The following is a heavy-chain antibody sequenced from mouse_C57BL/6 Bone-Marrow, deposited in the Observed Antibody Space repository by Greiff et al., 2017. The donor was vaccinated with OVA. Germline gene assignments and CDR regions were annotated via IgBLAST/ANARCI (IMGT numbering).Heavy chain of an antibody. CDR3: ARNYYGSSCPWFAY. CDR1: GYTFTSYW. V-gene: IGHV1-69*01. Sequence: VQLQQPGAELVMPGASVKLSCKASGYTFTSYWMHWVKQRPGQGLEWIGEIDPSDSYTNYNQKFKGKSTLTVDKSSSTAYMQLSSLTSEDSAVYYCARNYYGSSCPWFAYWGQGTLVTVSA. J-gene: IGHJ3*01. D-gene: IGHD1-1*01. CDR2: IDPSDSYT.